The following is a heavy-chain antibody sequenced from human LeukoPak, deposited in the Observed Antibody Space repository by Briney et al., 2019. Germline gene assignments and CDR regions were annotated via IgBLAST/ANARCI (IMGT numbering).Heavy chain of an antibody. CDR3: ARDLRGVEDMDV. D-gene: IGHD2-8*02. J-gene: IGHJ6*02. CDR2: ISSSSSTI. CDR1: GFTFRTYS. V-gene: IGHV3-48*02. Sequence: PGGSLRLSCAASGFTFRTYSMNWVRQAPGKGLEWVSYISSSSSTIYYADSVKGRFTISRDNAKNSLYLQMNSPRDEDTAVYYCARDLRGVEDMDVWGQGTTVTVSS.